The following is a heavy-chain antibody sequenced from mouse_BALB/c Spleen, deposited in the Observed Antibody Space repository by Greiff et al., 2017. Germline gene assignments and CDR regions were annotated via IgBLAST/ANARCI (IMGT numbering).Heavy chain of an antibody. Sequence: EVQLVESGPGLVKPSQSLSLTCSVTGYSITSGYYWNWIRQFPGSKLEWMGYISYDGSNNYNPSLKNRISITRDTSKNQFFLKLNSVTTEDTATYYCARGYWFAYWGQGTLVTVSA. J-gene: IGHJ3*01. V-gene: IGHV3-6*02. CDR3: ARGYWFAY. CDR1: GYSITSGYY. CDR2: ISYDGSN.